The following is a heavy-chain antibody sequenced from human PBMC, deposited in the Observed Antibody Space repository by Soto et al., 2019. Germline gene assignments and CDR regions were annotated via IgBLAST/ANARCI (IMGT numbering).Heavy chain of an antibody. CDR2: IFPSGTT. CDR3: ARSREFDY. J-gene: IGHJ4*02. V-gene: IGHV4-30-2*01. Sequence: QVQLRESGSGLVKPLETLSLTCGVSGGSLSGATHSWNWIRQTPGKGLEWIGYIFPSGTTYYNPSLRSRVTISIDVSKNQFSLSLRSLTAADTAVYYCARSREFDYWSQGTLVTVSS. CDR1: GGSLSGATHS.